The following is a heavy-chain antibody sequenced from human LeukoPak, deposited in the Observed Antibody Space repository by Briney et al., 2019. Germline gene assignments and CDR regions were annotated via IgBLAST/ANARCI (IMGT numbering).Heavy chain of an antibody. CDR3: ARAAGRRDTFDY. V-gene: IGHV5-51*01. J-gene: IGHJ4*02. CDR2: IYPGDSDT. D-gene: IGHD6-13*01. CDR1: GYNFVNYW. Sequence: GESLKISCKSSGYNFVNYWIAWVRQMPGKGLEWMGIIYPGDSDTRYSPSFQGQVTISADKSISTAYLQWSSLKASDTAMYYCARAAGRRDTFDYWGQGTLVTVSS.